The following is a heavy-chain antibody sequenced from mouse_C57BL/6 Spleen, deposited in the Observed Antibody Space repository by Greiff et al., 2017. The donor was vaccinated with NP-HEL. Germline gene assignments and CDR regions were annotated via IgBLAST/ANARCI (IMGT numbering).Heavy chain of an antibody. D-gene: IGHD2-2*01. Sequence: EVQLVESGPGLVKPSQSLSLTCSVTGYSITSGYYWNWIRQFPGNKLEWMGYISYDGSNNYNPSLKNRISITRDTSKNQFFLKLNSVTTEDTATYYCARKVYYGYDVGAMDYWGQGTSVTVSS. CDR3: ARKVYYGYDVGAMDY. CDR1: GYSITSGYY. CDR2: ISYDGSN. V-gene: IGHV3-6*01. J-gene: IGHJ4*01.